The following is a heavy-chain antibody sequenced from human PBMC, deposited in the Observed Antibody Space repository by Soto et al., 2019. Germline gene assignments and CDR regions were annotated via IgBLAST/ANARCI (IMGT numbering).Heavy chain of an antibody. CDR1: GGSISSGDYY. CDR3: ARDGYDFWSGYYNYFDY. V-gene: IGHV4-30-4*01. D-gene: IGHD3-3*01. Sequence: LSLTCTVSGGSISSGDYYSSWIRQPPGKGLEWIGYIYYSGSTYYNPSLKSRVTISVDTSKNQFSLKLSSVTAADTAVYYCARDGYDFWSGYYNYFDYWGQGTLVTVSS. J-gene: IGHJ4*02. CDR2: IYYSGST.